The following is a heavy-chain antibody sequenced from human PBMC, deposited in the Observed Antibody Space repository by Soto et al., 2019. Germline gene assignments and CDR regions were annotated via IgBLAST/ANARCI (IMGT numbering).Heavy chain of an antibody. CDR2: VNPSGGHT. Sequence: QVQLVQSGAEVKKPGASVKVSCKASGDTFTDYYIHWVRQAPGQGLEWMGTVNPSGGHTTYAQHFLGRRTXTXXXSPXTLYMERTSLTSEDTAVYYCARGGHVVVVTAALDYWGQGTLVTVSS. CDR3: ARGGHVVVVTAALDY. J-gene: IGHJ4*02. CDR1: GDTFTDYY. V-gene: IGHV1-46*01. D-gene: IGHD2-21*02.